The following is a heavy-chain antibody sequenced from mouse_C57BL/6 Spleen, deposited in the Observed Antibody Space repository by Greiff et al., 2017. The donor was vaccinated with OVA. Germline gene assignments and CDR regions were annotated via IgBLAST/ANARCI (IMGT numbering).Heavy chain of an antibody. CDR2: ISSGSSTI. J-gene: IGHJ1*03. Sequence: EVQLVESGGGLVKPGGSLKLSCAASGFTFSDYGMHWVRQAPEKGLEWVAYISSGSSTIYYADTVKGRVTISRDNAKNTLFLQRTSLRSEDTAMYYCARHGYYRYGDFDVGGTGTTVTVSS. CDR1: GFTFSDYG. CDR3: ARHGYYRYGDFDV. D-gene: IGHD2-3*01. V-gene: IGHV5-17*01.